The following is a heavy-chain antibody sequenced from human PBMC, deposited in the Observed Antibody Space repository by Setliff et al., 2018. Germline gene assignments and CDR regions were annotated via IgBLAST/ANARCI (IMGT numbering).Heavy chain of an antibody. D-gene: IGHD2-21*02. Sequence: GGSLRLSCAASGFSFSGSAVYWVRQASVKGLEWIGRIRGRTDNYATAYAASVRGRFTISRDDSKNTAYLQMNSLKIEDTAVYYCAGAGGNSDYFDYWGQEPWSPSLQ. CDR2: IRGRTDNYAT. J-gene: IGHJ4*01. CDR3: AGAGGNSDYFDY. CDR1: GFSFSGSA. V-gene: IGHV3-73*01.